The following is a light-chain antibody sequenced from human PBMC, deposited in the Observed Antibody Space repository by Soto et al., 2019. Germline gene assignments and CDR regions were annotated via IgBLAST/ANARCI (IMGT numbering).Light chain of an antibody. CDR3: QQSGSSPRT. Sequence: EIVLTQSPGTLSLSPGERATLSCRASQSVSNVYLAWYQQKPGQAPRLLIYDTSNRATGIPDRFIGSGSGTDFTLTISRLEPEDFAVYYCQQSGSSPRTFGQGTKLEIK. CDR2: DTS. CDR1: QSVSNVY. V-gene: IGKV3-20*01. J-gene: IGKJ2*01.